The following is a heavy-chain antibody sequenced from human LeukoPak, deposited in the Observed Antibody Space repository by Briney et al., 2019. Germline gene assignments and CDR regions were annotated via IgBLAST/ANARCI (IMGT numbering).Heavy chain of an antibody. CDR1: GYTFTGKF. J-gene: IGHJ3*02. Sequence: ASVKVSCKASGYTFTGKFIHWVRQAPGQGLEWMGWISPNSGGTNYAQKFQGRVTITRNTSISTAYMELSSLRSEDTAVYYCARRMSGSYSNDAFDIWGQGTMVTVSS. V-gene: IGHV1-2*02. CDR3: ARRMSGSYSNDAFDI. CDR2: ISPNSGGT. D-gene: IGHD1-26*01.